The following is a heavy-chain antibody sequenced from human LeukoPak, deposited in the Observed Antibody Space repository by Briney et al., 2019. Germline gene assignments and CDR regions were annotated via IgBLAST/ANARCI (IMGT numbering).Heavy chain of an antibody. Sequence: GGSLRLSCATSGFTFVDYGLSWVRQAPGKGLEWVSAINWNGGITDYADSVKGRFTIARDNSKNMLFLQMDGLRVEDTALYYCAKDPNWEGGYWGQGTLVTVSS. CDR1: GFTFVDYG. V-gene: IGHV3-20*04. D-gene: IGHD1-26*01. J-gene: IGHJ4*02. CDR3: AKDPNWEGGY. CDR2: INWNGGIT.